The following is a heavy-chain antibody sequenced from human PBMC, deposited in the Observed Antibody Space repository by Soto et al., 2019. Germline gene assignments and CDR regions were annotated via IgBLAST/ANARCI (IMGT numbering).Heavy chain of an antibody. CDR3: ARDSGHYYRSDAFDK. D-gene: IGHD1-26*01. J-gene: IGHJ3*02. V-gene: IGHV1-46*01. CDR1: GYTFTASY. Sequence: QVQLVQSGAEVKKPGASVKVSCKASGYTFTASYMHWVRPAPGPGLEWMGIIDPSGGSTSYSQKFQGRVTMTRDTSTSTVYMELNSLRSEDTAVFYCARDSGHYYRSDAFDKWGQGTMVTVSS. CDR2: IDPSGGST.